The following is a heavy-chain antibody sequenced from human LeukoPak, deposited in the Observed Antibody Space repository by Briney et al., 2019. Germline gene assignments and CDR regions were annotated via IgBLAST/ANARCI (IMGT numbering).Heavy chain of an antibody. CDR1: GLTFGDYA. D-gene: IGHD6-19*01. J-gene: IGHJ4*02. V-gene: IGHV3-49*03. Sequence: PGGSLRLSCTASGLTFGDYAMSWFRQAPGKGLEWVGFVRSKAYGGTTEYAASVKGRFTISRDDSKSIAYLQMNSLKTEDTAVYYCTRERDSSGWYSYYWGQGTLVTVSS. CDR2: VRSKAYGGTT. CDR3: TRERDSSGWYSYY.